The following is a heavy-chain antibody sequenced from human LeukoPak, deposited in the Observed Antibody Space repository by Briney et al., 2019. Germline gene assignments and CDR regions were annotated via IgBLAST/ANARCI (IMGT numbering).Heavy chain of an antibody. CDR2: IYHSGST. D-gene: IGHD6-13*01. J-gene: IGHJ4*02. V-gene: IGHV4-34*01. Sequence: SETLSLTCAVYGGSFSGYYWSWIRQPPGKGLEWIGSIYHSGSTYYNPSLKSRVTISVDTSKNQFSLKLSSVTAADTAVYYCARDKWGYSSSWYPGDFDYWGQGTLVTVSS. CDR3: ARDKWGYSSSWYPGDFDY. CDR1: GGSFSGYY.